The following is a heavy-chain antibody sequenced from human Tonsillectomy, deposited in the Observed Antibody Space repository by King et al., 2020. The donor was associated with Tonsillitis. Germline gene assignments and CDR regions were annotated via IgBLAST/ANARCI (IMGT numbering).Heavy chain of an antibody. CDR1: GFTFSRDW. CDR3: ARFPRGGSGTSFDY. J-gene: IGHJ4*02. CDR2: IKEDGSEK. D-gene: IGHD3-10*01. Sequence: VQLVESGGGLVQPGGSLRLSCAASGFTFSRDWMTLVRQAPGKGLEWVANIKEDGSEKYYVDFVKGRFTISRDNAKNSLYLQMNSLRAEDTAMYYCARFPRGGSGTSFDYWGQGTLVTVSS. V-gene: IGHV3-7*03.